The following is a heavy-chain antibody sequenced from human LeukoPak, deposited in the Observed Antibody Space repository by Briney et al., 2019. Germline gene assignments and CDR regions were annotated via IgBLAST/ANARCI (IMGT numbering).Heavy chain of an antibody. D-gene: IGHD3-16*02. V-gene: IGHV1-18*01. CDR1: GCSFTSYG. CDR3: AREDDFYDYVWGSYREFYYYYGMDV. CDR2: ICAYNGKT. J-gene: IGHJ6*02. Sequence: GASVKVSCKASGCSFTSYGISWVRQAPGQGLEGMGWICAYNGKTNYAQKLQDRATMTTDTSTSTAYMELRSLISDDTAVYYCAREDDFYDYVWGSYREFYYYYGMDVWGQGTTVTVSS.